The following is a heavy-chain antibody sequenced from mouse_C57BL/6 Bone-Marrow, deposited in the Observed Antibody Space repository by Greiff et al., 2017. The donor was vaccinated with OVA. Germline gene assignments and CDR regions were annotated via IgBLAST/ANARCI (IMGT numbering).Heavy chain of an antibody. D-gene: IGHD2-2*01. CDR3: ARVYYGYDGDGDLYFDY. CDR1: GFTFSDYY. V-gene: IGHV5-16*01. Sequence: EVKLMESEGGLVQPGSSMKLSCTASGFTFSDYYMAWVRQVPEKGLEWVANINYDGSSTYYLDSLKSRFIISRDNAKNILYLQMSSLKSEDTATYYCARVYYGYDGDGDLYFDYWGKGTTLTVSS. CDR2: INYDGSST. J-gene: IGHJ2*01.